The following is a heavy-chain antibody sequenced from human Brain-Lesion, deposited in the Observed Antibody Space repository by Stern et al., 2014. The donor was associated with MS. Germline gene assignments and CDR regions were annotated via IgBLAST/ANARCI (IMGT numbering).Heavy chain of an antibody. CDR1: GGSISSGGYY. Sequence: VQLLESGPGLVKPSQTLSLSCTVSGGSISSGGYYWSWIRQPAGKGLEWIGRIFNSGSTSYHPSLKSRGTLSIEPSKNQFSLRLNSMTAADTAVYYCARGRVVPGFQYYATDVWGQGTTVIVSS. CDR3: ARGRVVPGFQYYATDV. CDR2: IFNSGST. J-gene: IGHJ6*02. V-gene: IGHV4-61*02. D-gene: IGHD2-2*01.